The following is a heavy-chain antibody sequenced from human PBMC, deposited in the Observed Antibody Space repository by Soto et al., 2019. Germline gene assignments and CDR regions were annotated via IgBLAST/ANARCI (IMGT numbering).Heavy chain of an antibody. CDR1: GDTFTNFA. J-gene: IGHJ6*02. D-gene: IGHD5-18*01. CDR2: IIPMFDTP. Sequence: GASVKVSCKVSGDTFTNFAISWVRQAPGQGLEWMGGIIPMFDTPHYAQNFRGRVTITADGATTTAYMELNSLRSADTAVYYCAAGGHNDGYNYYHGMDVWGQGTTVTVSS. V-gene: IGHV1-69*13. CDR3: AAGGHNDGYNYYHGMDV.